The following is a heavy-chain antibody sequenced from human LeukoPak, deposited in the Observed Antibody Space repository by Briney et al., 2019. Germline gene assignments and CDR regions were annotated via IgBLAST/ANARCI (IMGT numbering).Heavy chain of an antibody. Sequence: GGSLRLSCAASGFTFSSYSMNWVRQAPGKGLEWVSSISSSNSYIYYADSVKGRFTISRDNAKDSLYLQMNSLRAEDTAVYHCARVIAARPARRTYYYMDVWGKGTTVTVSS. CDR3: ARVIAARPARRTYYYMDV. J-gene: IGHJ6*03. V-gene: IGHV3-21*01. CDR1: GFTFSSYS. CDR2: ISSSNSYI. D-gene: IGHD6-6*01.